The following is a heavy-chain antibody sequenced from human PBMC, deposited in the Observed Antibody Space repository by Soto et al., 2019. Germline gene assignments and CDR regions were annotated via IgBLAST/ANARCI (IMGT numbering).Heavy chain of an antibody. J-gene: IGHJ4*02. CDR1: GGSISSSSYY. V-gene: IGHV4-39*01. Sequence: SETLSLTCTVSGGSISSSSYYWGWIRQPPGKGLEWIGSIYYSGSTYYNPSLKSRVTISVDTSKNQFSLKLSSVTTADTAVYYCARLGGYSYGHAVVVYWGQGNLVPVSS. CDR3: ARLGGYSYGHAVVVY. CDR2: IYYSGST. D-gene: IGHD5-18*01.